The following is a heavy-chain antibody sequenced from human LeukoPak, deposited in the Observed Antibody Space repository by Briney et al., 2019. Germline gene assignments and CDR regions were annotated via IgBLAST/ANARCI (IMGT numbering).Heavy chain of an antibody. CDR3: ASYDAGWYYFAY. V-gene: IGHV4-4*02. CDR1: AGSISSINW. D-gene: IGHD6-19*01. CDR2: IYHIRST. Sequence: SETLSLTCVVSAGSISSINWWSWVRQPPEKGLEWIGEIYHIRSTNYKPSRKGRVTIAVDKYKNQFSLKLSSVPAAETAVYYCASYDAGWYYFAYWGQGTLVTVSS. J-gene: IGHJ4*02.